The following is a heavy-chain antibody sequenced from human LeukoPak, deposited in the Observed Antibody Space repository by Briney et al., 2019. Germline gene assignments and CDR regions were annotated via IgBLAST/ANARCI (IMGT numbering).Heavy chain of an antibody. Sequence: SETLSHTCTVSGGSISSYYWSWIRQPPGKGLEWIGYIYYSGSTNYNPSLKSRVTISVDTSKNQFSLKLSSVTAADTAVYYCARRATVVTHYWYFDLWGRGTLVTVSS. J-gene: IGHJ2*01. CDR3: ARRATVVTHYWYFDL. CDR1: GGSISSYY. D-gene: IGHD4-17*01. CDR2: IYYSGST. V-gene: IGHV4-59*08.